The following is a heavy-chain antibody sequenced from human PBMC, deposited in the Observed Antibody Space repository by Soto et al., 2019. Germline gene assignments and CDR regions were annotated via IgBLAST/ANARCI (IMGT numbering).Heavy chain of an antibody. CDR2: MNPNSGNT. D-gene: IGHD2-15*01. CDR1: GYTFTSYD. CDR3: ARGPKRDIVVVVAATPDY. J-gene: IGHJ4*02. Sequence: ASVKLSCKASGYTFTSYDINWVRQATGQGLEWMGWMNPNSGNTGYAQKFQGRVTMTRNTSISTAYMELSSLRSEDTAVYYCARGPKRDIVVVVAATPDYWGQGTLVTVSS. V-gene: IGHV1-8*01.